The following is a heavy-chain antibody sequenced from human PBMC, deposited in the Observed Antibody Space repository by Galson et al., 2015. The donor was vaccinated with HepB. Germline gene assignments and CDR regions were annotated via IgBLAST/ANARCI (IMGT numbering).Heavy chain of an antibody. CDR1: GYTFTSYY. CDR3: ARDSSSTAAGLYYYYSYGMDV. J-gene: IGHJ6*02. CDR2: INPSGGST. D-gene: IGHD6-13*01. V-gene: IGHV1-46*01. Sequence: SVKVSCKASGYTFTSYYMHWVRQAPGQGLEWMGIINPSGGSTSYAQKFQGRVTMTRDTSTSTVYMELSSLRSEDTAVYYCARDSSSTAAGLYYYYSYGMDVWGQGTTVTVSS.